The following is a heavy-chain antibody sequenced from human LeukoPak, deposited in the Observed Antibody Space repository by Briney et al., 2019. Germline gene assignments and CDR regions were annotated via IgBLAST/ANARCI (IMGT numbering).Heavy chain of an antibody. CDR3: VRERPDAFWFDP. J-gene: IGHJ5*02. CDR1: GYSFTNYH. Sequence: VSVKVSCKASGYSFTNYHMHWARQAPGQGLEWMGIIKDSVDITIYVQKFQGRVSMIRDTSTSTVYMDLNSLTSDDTAVYYCVRERPDAFWFDPWGQGTLVIDSS. V-gene: IGHV1-46*01. D-gene: IGHD2-2*01. CDR2: IKDSVDIT.